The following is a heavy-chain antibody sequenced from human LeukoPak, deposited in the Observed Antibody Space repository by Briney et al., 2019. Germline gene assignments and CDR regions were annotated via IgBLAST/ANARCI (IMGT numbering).Heavy chain of an antibody. Sequence: KPSETLSLTCAVYGGSFSGYYWTWIRQPPGKGLEWIGEINHSGSTNYNPSLKSRVTISVDTSKNQFSLKLSSVTAADTAVYYCARVTYYDSSGYYSNTYYFDYWGQGTLVTVSS. CDR3: ARVTYYDSSGYYSNTYYFDY. J-gene: IGHJ4*02. CDR2: INHSGST. CDR1: GGSFSGYY. V-gene: IGHV4-34*01. D-gene: IGHD3-22*01.